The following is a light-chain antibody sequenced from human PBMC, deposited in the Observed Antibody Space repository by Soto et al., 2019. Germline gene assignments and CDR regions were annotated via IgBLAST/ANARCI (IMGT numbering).Light chain of an antibody. CDR2: DVN. J-gene: IGLJ2*01. Sequence: QSALTQPASVSGSPGQSITISCTGTRSDIGAYNFVSWYQQHPGEVPKLILYDVNVRPSGVSNRFSGAKSGNTASLTISGLQAEDEADYYCISWTTSTTMIFGGGTKL. CDR1: RSDIGAYNF. CDR3: ISWTTSTTMI. V-gene: IGLV2-14*03.